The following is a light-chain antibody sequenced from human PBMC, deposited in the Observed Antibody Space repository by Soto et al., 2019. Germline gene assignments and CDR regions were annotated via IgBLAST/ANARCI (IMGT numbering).Light chain of an antibody. V-gene: IGLV1-51*01. CDR3: GSWDSSLSAYV. CDR2: DDN. Sequence: QSVLTLPPSVSAAPGQKVTISCSGSSSNIGGNSVSWYQQLPGTAPKLLIYDDNKRPSGIPDRFSGSKSGTSATLGITGFQTGDEADYYCGSWDSSLSAYVFGTGTRSQS. CDR1: SSNIGGNS. J-gene: IGLJ1*01.